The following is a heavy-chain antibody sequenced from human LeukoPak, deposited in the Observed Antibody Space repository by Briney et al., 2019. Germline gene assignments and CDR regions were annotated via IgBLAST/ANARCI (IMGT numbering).Heavy chain of an antibody. V-gene: IGHV4-38-2*01. D-gene: IGHD2-2*01. CDR3: ARGSTSCCYGNWFDP. J-gene: IGHJ5*02. CDR2: IYHSGST. CDR1: GYSISSGYY. Sequence: SETLSLTCAVSGYSISSGYYWGWIRQPPGKGLGWIGSIYHSGSTYYNPSLKSRVTISVDTSKNQFSLKLSSVTAADTAVYYCARGSTSCCYGNWFDPWGQGTLVTVSS.